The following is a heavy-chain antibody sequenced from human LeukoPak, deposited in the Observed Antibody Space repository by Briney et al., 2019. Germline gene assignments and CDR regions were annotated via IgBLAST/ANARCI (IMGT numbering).Heavy chain of an antibody. CDR2: INPNSGGT. J-gene: IGHJ2*01. CDR1: GYTFTGYY. V-gene: IGHV1-2*02. CDR3: ASAVRIYSSGWPWYFDL. D-gene: IGHD6-19*01. Sequence: PRASVKVSCKASGYTFTGYYMHWVRQAPGQGLEWMGWINPNSGGTNYAQKFQGRVTMTRDTSISTAYMELSRLRSDDTAVYYCASAVRIYSSGWPWYFDLWGRGTLVTVSS.